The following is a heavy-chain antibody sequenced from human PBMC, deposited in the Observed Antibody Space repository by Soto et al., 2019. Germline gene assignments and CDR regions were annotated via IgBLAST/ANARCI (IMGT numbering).Heavy chain of an antibody. J-gene: IGHJ3*02. V-gene: IGHV1-69*12. CDR2: IIPVFGSA. Sequence: QVQLVQSGAAVKKPGSSVKVSCEASGATLNTFINYGITWVRQAPGQGLEWMGGIIPVFGSAHYAQKFQGRVTISADESTRTAYMELSSLRSDDTAVYYCARGAATKIVVVMYDAFEIWGQGTMVTVSS. CDR1: GATLNTFINYG. D-gene: IGHD3-22*01. CDR3: ARGAATKIVVVMYDAFEI.